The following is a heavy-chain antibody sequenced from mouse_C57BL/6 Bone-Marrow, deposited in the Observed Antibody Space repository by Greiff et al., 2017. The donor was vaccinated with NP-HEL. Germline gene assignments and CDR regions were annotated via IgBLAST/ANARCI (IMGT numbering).Heavy chain of an antibody. CDR3: AREGYYGRGYYFDY. CDR1: GYAFTNYL. CDR2: INPGSGGT. V-gene: IGHV1-54*01. D-gene: IGHD1-1*01. J-gene: IGHJ2*01. Sequence: VQLQESGAELVRPGTSVKVSCKASGYAFTNYLIEWVKQRPGQGLEWIGVINPGSGGTNYNEKFKGKATLTADKSSSTAYMQLSSLTSEDSAVYFCAREGYYGRGYYFDYWGQGTTLTVSS.